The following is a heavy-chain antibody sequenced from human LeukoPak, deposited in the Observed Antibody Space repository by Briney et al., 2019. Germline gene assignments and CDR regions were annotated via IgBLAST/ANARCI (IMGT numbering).Heavy chain of an antibody. Sequence: PGGSLRLSCAASGFTVSRNYMSWVRQAPGKGLEWVSVIYSGGTTYYADSVKGRFTISRDNAKNSLYLQMNSLRAEDTAVYYCARDVNWNYCDYWGHGTLVTVSS. V-gene: IGHV3-66*01. J-gene: IGHJ4*01. CDR1: GFTVSRNY. D-gene: IGHD1-20*01. CDR2: IYSGGTT. CDR3: ARDVNWNYCDY.